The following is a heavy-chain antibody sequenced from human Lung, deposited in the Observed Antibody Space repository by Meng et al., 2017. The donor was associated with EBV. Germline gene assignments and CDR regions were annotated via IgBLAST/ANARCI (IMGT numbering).Heavy chain of an antibody. Sequence: QVQLVQSGPEVKKPGASVKVSCRTSGYTFTAYSMHWVRQAPGQGLEWLGRIDPYSGGTNYAQKFQGRVTVTRDTSISTAYMELSGLRSDDTAVYYCARSETYYEGGGYAPGPWGQGALVTVSS. V-gene: IGHV1-2*06. J-gene: IGHJ5*02. CDR1: GYTFTAYS. D-gene: IGHD3-22*01. CDR2: IDPYSGGT. CDR3: ARSETYYEGGGYAPGP.